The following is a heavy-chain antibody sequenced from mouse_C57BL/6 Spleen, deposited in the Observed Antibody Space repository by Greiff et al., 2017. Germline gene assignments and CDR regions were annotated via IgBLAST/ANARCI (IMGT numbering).Heavy chain of an antibody. D-gene: IGHD1-1*01. Sequence: EVKLVESGEGLVKPGGSLKLSCAASGFTFSSYAMSWVRQTPEQRLEWVAYISSGGDYINYADTVKGRFTISRDNARNTLYLQMSSLKSEDTAMYYCTRENYYGSSYGYFDYWGQGTTLTVSS. J-gene: IGHJ2*01. CDR3: TRENYYGSSYGYFDY. V-gene: IGHV5-9-1*02. CDR1: GFTFSSYA. CDR2: ISSGGDYI.